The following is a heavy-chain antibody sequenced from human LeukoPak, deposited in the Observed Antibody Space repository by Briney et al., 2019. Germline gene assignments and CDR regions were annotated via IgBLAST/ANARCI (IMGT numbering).Heavy chain of an antibody. D-gene: IGHD1-20*01. Sequence: ASVKVSCKASGYTFTSYGISWVRQAPGQGLEWMGWISAYNGNTNYAQKLQGRVTMTTDTSTSTAYMELRSLRSDDTAVYYCARNPNLHVTGTKGDYYYYGMDVWGQGTTVTVSS. CDR3: ARNPNLHVTGTKGDYYYYGMDV. CDR2: ISAYNGNT. V-gene: IGHV1-18*01. CDR1: GYTFTSYG. J-gene: IGHJ6*02.